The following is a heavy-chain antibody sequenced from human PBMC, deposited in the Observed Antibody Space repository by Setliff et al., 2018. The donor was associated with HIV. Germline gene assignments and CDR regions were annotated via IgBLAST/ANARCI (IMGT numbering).Heavy chain of an antibody. CDR1: GYSISRGGYY. V-gene: IGHV4-61*02. J-gene: IGHJ4*01. D-gene: IGHD1-1*01. CDR3: ARGLEYDHSVGYFDY. CDR2: IDTPGIT. Sequence: SETLSLTCSVSGYSISRGGYYWSWIRQPAGKGLEWIGRIDTPGITNYNPSLKSRVTILFDTSKEQFSLKLASVTAADTAVYYCARGLEYDHSVGYFDYWGQGMLVTAPQ.